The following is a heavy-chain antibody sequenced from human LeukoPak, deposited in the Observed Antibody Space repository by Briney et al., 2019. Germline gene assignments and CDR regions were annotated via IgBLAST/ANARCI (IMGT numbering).Heavy chain of an antibody. CDR2: ISGSGGST. J-gene: IGHJ5*02. D-gene: IGHD2-15*01. CDR3: AKGGDIVVVVAATLHNWFDH. V-gene: IGHV3-23*01. CDR1: GFTFSSYA. Sequence: GGSLRLPCAASGFTFSSYAMSWVRQAPGKGLEWVSAISGSGGSTYYADSVKGRFTISRDNSKNTLYPQMNSLRAEDTAVYYCAKGGDIVVVVAATLHNWFDHWGQG.